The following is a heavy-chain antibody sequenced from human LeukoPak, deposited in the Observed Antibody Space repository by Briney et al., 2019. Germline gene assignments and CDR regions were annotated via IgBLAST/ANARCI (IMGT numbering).Heavy chain of an antibody. V-gene: IGHV4-39*07. D-gene: IGHD5-24*01. J-gene: IGHJ4*02. CDR1: GGSISTSNYY. Sequence: SETLSLTCTVSGGSISTSNYYWGWIRQPPGKGLEWIGNIFYSGSTYYSPSLKSRVTISVDTSKNQFSLKLSSVTAADTAVYYCASRRSVSDGYNYWGQGTLVTVSS. CDR2: IFYSGST. CDR3: ASRRSVSDGYNY.